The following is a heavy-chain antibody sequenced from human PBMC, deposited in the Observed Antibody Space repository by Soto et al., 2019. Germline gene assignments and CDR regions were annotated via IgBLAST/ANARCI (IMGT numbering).Heavy chain of an antibody. D-gene: IGHD2-15*01. Sequence: SETLSLTCAVSGGSFSGYYWSWIRQPPGKGLEWIGEINHSGSTNYNPSLKSRVTISVDTSKNQFSLKLSSVTAADTAVYYCASSTWEVVVAAKYYFDYWGQGTLVTVSS. CDR2: INHSGST. V-gene: IGHV4-34*01. CDR3: ASSTWEVVVAAKYYFDY. J-gene: IGHJ4*02. CDR1: GGSFSGYY.